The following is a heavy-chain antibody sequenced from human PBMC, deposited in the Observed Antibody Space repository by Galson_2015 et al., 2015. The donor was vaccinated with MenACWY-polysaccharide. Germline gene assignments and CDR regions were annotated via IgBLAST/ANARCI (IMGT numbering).Heavy chain of an antibody. Sequence: SLRLSCAASGFTFSDYWMHWVLQSPFNGLVWVSRINKDWTVTNAAYSVKCRFTISRDNSKNTVILQMNSLRAEDTAVYYCARDHHWNLPDYWGQGSLVTVSS. V-gene: IGHV3-74*01. CDR2: INKDWTVT. J-gene: IGHJ4*02. CDR3: ARDHHWNLPDY. D-gene: IGHD1-7*01. CDR1: GFTFSDYW.